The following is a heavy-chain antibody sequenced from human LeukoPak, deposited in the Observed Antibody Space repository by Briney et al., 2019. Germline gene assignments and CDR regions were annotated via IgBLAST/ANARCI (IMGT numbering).Heavy chain of an antibody. J-gene: IGHJ4*02. V-gene: IGHV4-59*12. CDR3: ARGETYSSGWPYFDY. CDR2: IYHDGST. D-gene: IGHD6-19*01. Sequence: SETLSLTCTVSGGSMSSYYWSWIRQPPGKGLEWIGYIYHDGSTNYNPSLNRRVAISVDTSQNEFSLKLTSVTAADTAVYYCARGETYSSGWPYFDYWGQGTLVTVSS. CDR1: GGSMSSYY.